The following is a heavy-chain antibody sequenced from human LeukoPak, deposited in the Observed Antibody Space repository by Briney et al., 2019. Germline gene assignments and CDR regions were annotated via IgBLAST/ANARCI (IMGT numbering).Heavy chain of an antibody. CDR1: GFTFSNYV. D-gene: IGHD3-10*01. V-gene: IGHV3-64*02. CDR3: AKAGFGSGHAFDI. CDR2: ISSNGDNT. Sequence: GGSLRLSCAASGFTFSNYVMHWVRQAPGKGLEYVSAISSNGDNTYYVDSVKGRFTISRDNSKNTLYLQMNSLRAEDTAVYYCAKAGFGSGHAFDIWGQGTMVTVSS. J-gene: IGHJ3*02.